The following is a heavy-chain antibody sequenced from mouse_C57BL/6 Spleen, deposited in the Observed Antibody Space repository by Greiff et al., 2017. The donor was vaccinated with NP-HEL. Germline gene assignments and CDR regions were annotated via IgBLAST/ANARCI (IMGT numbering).Heavy chain of an antibody. CDR2: IYPRRGNT. CDR1: GYTFTSYG. Sequence: VQLQQSGAELARPGASVKLSCKASGYTFTSYGISWVKQRTGQGLEWIGEIYPRRGNTYYNEKFKGKATLTADKSTSTGYMLLRSMTSEDSAVYFCARYSDYDGEYRFDYWGQGTTLTVSS. D-gene: IGHD2-4*01. V-gene: IGHV1-81*01. CDR3: ARYSDYDGEYRFDY. J-gene: IGHJ2*01.